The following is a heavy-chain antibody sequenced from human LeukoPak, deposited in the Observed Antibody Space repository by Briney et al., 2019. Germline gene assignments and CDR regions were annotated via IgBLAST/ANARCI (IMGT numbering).Heavy chain of an antibody. CDR1: GFTFGDYA. CDR2: IRNEEYDGTT. J-gene: IGHJ4*02. CDR3: TRDRQFQNGLDY. Sequence: PGGSLRLSCTASGFTFGDYAILWFRRAPGKGLEWLTFIRNEEYDGTTEYAASVRGRFTISRDNSKKIAYLQMNSLKTEDTAVYYCTRDRQFQNGLDYWGQGTLVTVSS. D-gene: IGHD6-19*01. V-gene: IGHV3-49*03.